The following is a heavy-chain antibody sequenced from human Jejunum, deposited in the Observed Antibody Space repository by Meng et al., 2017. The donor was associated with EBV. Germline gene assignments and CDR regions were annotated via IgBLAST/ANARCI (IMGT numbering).Heavy chain of an antibody. D-gene: IGHD2-15*01. CDR2: ISAYNGNT. V-gene: IGHV1-18*01. J-gene: IGHJ4*02. CDR1: AYTFSNDA. Sequence: QLRQVQSGTQVSRSEASGKLSCTASAYTFSNDAATWVLQTPGQGLEWMGGISAYNGNTDYAQKLQGRFTMTTDTPTSTAYMELRSLRSDDTAVYYCTILSHCDGGICYSYDYWGQGTLVTVSS. CDR3: TILSHCDGGICYSYDY.